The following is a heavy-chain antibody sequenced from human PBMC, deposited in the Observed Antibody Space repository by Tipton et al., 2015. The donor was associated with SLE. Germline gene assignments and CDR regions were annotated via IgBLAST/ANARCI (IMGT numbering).Heavy chain of an antibody. V-gene: IGHV4-61*09. CDR2: IYTSGST. D-gene: IGHD6-6*01. J-gene: IGHJ6*02. Sequence: TLSLTCTVSGVSISSGSYYWSWIRQPAGKGLEWIGHIYTSGSTNYNPSLKSRVTMSVDTSKNQFSLKLSSVTAADTAVYYCARDRRGSEGGMDVWGQGTTVTVSS. CDR3: ARDRRGSEGGMDV. CDR1: GVSISSGSYY.